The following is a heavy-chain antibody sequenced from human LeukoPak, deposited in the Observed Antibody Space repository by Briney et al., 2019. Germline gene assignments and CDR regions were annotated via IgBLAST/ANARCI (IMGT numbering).Heavy chain of an antibody. CDR1: GFTFTTYW. Sequence: GESLRLSCAASGFTFTTYWMSWVRQAPGKGLEWVAFIRYDGSNKYYADSVKGRFTISRDNSKNTLYLQMNSLRAEDTAVYYCAKDGYYHEYYYYYYYMVVWGKGTTVTISS. J-gene: IGHJ6*03. CDR3: AKDGYYHEYYYYYYYMVV. CDR2: IRYDGSNK. V-gene: IGHV3-30*02. D-gene: IGHD2/OR15-2a*01.